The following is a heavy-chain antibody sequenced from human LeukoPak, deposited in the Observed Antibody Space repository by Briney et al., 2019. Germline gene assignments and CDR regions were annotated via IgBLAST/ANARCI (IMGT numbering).Heavy chain of an antibody. Sequence: SETLSLTCTVSGGSISSYYWGWIRQPPGKGLEWIGSIYYSGSTYYNPSLKSRVTISVDTSNNQLSLKVNSVTAADTAMYYCVKSNSRYQPWTLDIWGRGTMVTVSS. CDR3: VKSNSRYQPWTLDI. CDR1: GGSISSYY. D-gene: IGHD2-2*01. J-gene: IGHJ3*02. V-gene: IGHV4-39*07. CDR2: IYYSGST.